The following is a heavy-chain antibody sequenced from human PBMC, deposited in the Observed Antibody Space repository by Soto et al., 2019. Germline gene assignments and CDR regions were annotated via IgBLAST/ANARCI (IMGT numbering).Heavy chain of an antibody. CDR1: GGSISSGGYS. J-gene: IGHJ6*02. Sequence: PSETLSLTCTVSGGSISSGGYSWTWIRQSPGKGLVWIGYTYQSGSAYYNPSLKSRVTISVDRSKNQFSLNLTSVTAADTAVYYCARDYYGMDVWGQGTTVTVSS. V-gene: IGHV4-30-2*06. CDR3: ARDYYGMDV. CDR2: TYQSGSA.